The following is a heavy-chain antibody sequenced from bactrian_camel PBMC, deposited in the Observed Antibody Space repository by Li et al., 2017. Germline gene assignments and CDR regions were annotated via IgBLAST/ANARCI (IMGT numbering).Heavy chain of an antibody. J-gene: IGHJ4*01. Sequence: VESGGGLVQPGGSLTVSCAASGVRASGYCLAWFRQAPGKEREGVAAIEDDGTENYGDSVQGRFTASKDNAKNILYLQMNSLKPEDTAMYYCAAESMGLGRCPGGWIKGYNYWGQGTQ. CDR3: AAESMGLGRCPGGWIKGYNY. CDR1: GVRASGYC. V-gene: IGHV3S6*01. CDR2: IEDDGTE. D-gene: IGHD3*01.